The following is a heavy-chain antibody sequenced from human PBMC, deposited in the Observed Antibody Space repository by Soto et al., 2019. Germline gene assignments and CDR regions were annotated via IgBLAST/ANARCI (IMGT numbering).Heavy chain of an antibody. CDR1: GGSISSGGYY. V-gene: IGHV4-31*03. CDR2: IYYSGST. Sequence: QVQLQESGPGLVKPSQTLSLTCTVSGGSISSGGYYWSWIRQHPGKGLEWIGYIYYSGSTYYNPSLKSRVXIXVVXSKNQFSLKLSSVTAADTAVYYCARGGTEWFAFDSWGQGTLVTVSS. CDR3: ARGGTEWFAFDS. D-gene: IGHD3-3*01. J-gene: IGHJ4*02.